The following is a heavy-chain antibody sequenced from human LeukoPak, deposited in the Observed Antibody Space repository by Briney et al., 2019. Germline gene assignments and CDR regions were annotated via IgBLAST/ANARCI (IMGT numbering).Heavy chain of an antibody. CDR2: ISGSGDST. V-gene: IGHV3-23*01. J-gene: IGHJ4*02. D-gene: IGHD4-17*01. CDR1: GFTFSNYW. Sequence: GGSLRLSCAVSGFTFSNYWMHWVRQAPGKGLEWVSSISGSGDSTHYADSVKGRITISRDDSKNTLYLQMNSLRAEDTAIYYCAKDRIARTTVTTFDYWGQGTLVTVSS. CDR3: AKDRIARTTVTTFDY.